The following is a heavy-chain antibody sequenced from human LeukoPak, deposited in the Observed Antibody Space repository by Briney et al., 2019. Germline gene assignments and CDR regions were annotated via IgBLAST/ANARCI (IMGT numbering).Heavy chain of an antibody. D-gene: IGHD2-21*02. V-gene: IGHV4-39*01. Sequence: SETLSLTCTVSGGSFSSSTYYWGWIRQPPGEGLEWIGSIYYSGSTYYDPSLKSRVTLSGDTSKNQFSLKVPSVTAADTAVYYCGSQPTALHNWFDPWGPGPLVPVSS. J-gene: IGHJ5*02. CDR2: IYYSGST. CDR1: GGSFSSSTYY. CDR3: GSQPTALHNWFDP.